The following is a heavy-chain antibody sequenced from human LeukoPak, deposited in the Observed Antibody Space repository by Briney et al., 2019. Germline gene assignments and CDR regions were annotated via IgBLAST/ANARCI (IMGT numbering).Heavy chain of an antibody. CDR1: GGTFISYA. V-gene: IGHV1-46*01. Sequence: ASVKVSCKASGGTFISYAISWVRQAPGQGLEWMGMIYPRDGSTSYAQKFQGRVTVTRDTSTSTVHMELSGLRSEDTAVYYCARDQEAFDYWGQGTLVTVSS. J-gene: IGHJ4*02. CDR2: IYPRDGST. CDR3: ARDQEAFDY.